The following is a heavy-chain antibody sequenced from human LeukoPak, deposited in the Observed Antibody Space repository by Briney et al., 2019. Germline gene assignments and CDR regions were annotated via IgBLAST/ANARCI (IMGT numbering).Heavy chain of an antibody. V-gene: IGHV3-21*06. CDR1: GFIFSTYT. CDR3: ARVRSAGYYGMDV. D-gene: IGHD3-3*01. CDR2: ISSGSTYI. J-gene: IGHJ6*02. Sequence: GGSLRLSCEASGFIFSTYTMNWVRQAPGKGLEWVSSISSGSTYILYADSVKGRFIISRENAKNSLYLQMNGLRPEDSAVYYCARVRSAGYYGMDVWGRGTTVTVSS.